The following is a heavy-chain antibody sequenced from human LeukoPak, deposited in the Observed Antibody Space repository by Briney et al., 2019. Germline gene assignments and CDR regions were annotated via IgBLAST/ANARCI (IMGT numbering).Heavy chain of an antibody. V-gene: IGHV3-30*07. CDR3: ATQNFDY. CDR2: ISYDGSNK. J-gene: IGHJ4*02. CDR1: GFTFSSYA. Sequence: GRSLRLSCAASGFTFSSYAMHWVRQAPGKGLEWVAVISYDGSNKYYADSVKGRFTISRDNSKNTLYLQMSSPRADDTAVYYCATQNFDYWGQGTLVTVSS.